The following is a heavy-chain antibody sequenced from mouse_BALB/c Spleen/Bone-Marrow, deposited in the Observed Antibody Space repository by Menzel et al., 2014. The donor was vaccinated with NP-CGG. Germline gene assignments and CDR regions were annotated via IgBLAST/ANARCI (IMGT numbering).Heavy chain of an antibody. CDR2: ISYSGSI. D-gene: IGHD3-1*01. CDR3: ARSGSSGYHYYAMDY. V-gene: IGHV3-8*02. CDR1: GDSITSGY. Sequence: VQLEESGPSLVKPSQTLSHTCSVTGDSITSGYWNWIRKFPGNKLEYMGYISYSGSIYYNPSLKSRISITRDTSKNLYYLQLNSVTTKDTATYYCARSGSSGYHYYAMDYWGQGTSVTVSS. J-gene: IGHJ4*01.